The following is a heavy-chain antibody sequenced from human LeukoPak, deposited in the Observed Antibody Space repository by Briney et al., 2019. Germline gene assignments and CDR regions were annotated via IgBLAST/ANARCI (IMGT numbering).Heavy chain of an antibody. V-gene: IGHV3-23*01. D-gene: IGHD5-24*01. Sequence: GGSLRLSCATSGFTFSTYAMSWVRQAPGKGLEWVSLISGSGSGTHYADSVKGRFTISRDNSKNMLYLHMNTLRADDTAVYYCARSGAEDGYNIYFDHWGQGTLVNDSS. CDR3: ARSGAEDGYNIYFDH. J-gene: IGHJ4*02. CDR1: GFTFSTYA. CDR2: ISGSGSGT.